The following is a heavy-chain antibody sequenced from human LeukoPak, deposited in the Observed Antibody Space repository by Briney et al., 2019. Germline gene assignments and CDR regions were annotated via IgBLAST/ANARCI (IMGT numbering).Heavy chain of an antibody. Sequence: GGSLRLSCAAFGFTFSGSAMHWVRQASGKGLEWVGRIRSKANSYATAYAASVKGRFTISRDDSKNTAYLQMNSLKTEDTAVYYCTRPSGSYSNTDYWGQGTLVTVSS. CDR3: TRPSGSYSNTDY. CDR1: GFTFSGSA. CDR2: IRSKANSYAT. V-gene: IGHV3-73*01. J-gene: IGHJ4*02. D-gene: IGHD1-26*01.